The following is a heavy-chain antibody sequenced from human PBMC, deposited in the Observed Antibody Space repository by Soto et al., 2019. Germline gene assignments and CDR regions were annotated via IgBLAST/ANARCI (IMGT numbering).Heavy chain of an antibody. V-gene: IGHV1-24*01. CDR3: APATYYYNCSRPHDGG. CDR1: GYTLTELS. CDR2: FDPEDGET. D-gene: IGHD3-22*01. J-gene: IGHJ4*02. Sequence: VASVKVSCKVSGYTLTELSMHWVRQAPGKGLEWMGGFDPEDGETIYAQKFQGRVTMTEDTSTDTAYREQSILRSDDTAVYFCAPATYYYNCSRPHDGGWGQGSLVTVSS.